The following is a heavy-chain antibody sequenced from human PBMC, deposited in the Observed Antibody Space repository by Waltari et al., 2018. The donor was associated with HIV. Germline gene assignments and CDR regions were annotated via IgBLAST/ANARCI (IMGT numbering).Heavy chain of an antibody. CDR3: AKELRSGYSYYYYGMDV. CDR2: IRYDGNTK. J-gene: IGHJ6*02. Sequence: QGQLVESGGGVVQPGGSLRLPCAASGFIFSISGMPWVRQAPGKGLEWVTFIRYDGNTKYYADSVKGRFTISRDNSKNTLYLQMSSLRAEDTAVYYCAKELRSGYSYYYYGMDVWGQGTTVTVSS. D-gene: IGHD2-15*01. CDR1: GFIFSISG. V-gene: IGHV3-30*02.